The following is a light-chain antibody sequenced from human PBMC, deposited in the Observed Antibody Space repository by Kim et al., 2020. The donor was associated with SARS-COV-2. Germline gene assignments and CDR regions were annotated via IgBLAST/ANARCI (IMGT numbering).Light chain of an antibody. V-gene: IGLV4-69*01. CDR1: SGHSSYA. Sequence: QPVLTQSPSASASLGSSVKLTCTLNSGHSSYAIAWHQQQPQKGPRYLMKVNSDGSHIKGDGIPDRFSGSSSGAERYLTISSLQTEDEADYYCQTWGTGTWVFGGGTQLTVL. CDR2: VNSDGSH. CDR3: QTWGTGTWV. J-gene: IGLJ3*02.